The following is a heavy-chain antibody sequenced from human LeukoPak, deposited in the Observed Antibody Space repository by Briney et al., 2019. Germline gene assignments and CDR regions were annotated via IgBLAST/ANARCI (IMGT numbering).Heavy chain of an antibody. CDR1: GGSISGYY. Sequence: SETLSLTCTVSGGSISGYYWSWIRQPPGKGLEGIGYIYYSGSTKYNPSLKSRGTMSVATSRNQFSLKLSSVTAADTAVYYCARGGLENGYHSNDGFDIWGQGTMVTVSS. J-gene: IGHJ3*02. CDR3: ARGGLENGYHSNDGFDI. D-gene: IGHD3-22*01. CDR2: IYYSGST. V-gene: IGHV4-59*01.